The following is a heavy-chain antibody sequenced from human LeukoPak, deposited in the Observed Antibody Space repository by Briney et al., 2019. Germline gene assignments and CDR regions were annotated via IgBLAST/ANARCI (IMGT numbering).Heavy chain of an antibody. J-gene: IGHJ5*02. CDR1: GYTFTSYY. V-gene: IGHV1-46*01. CDR3: AREEVVGGGWFDP. D-gene: IGHD2-15*01. Sequence: WASVKVSCKASGYTFTSYYMHWVRQAPGQGLEWMGIINPSGGSTSYAQKFQGRVTMTRDMSTSTVYMELSSLRSEDTAVYYCAREEVVGGGWFDPWGQGTLVTVSS. CDR2: INPSGGST.